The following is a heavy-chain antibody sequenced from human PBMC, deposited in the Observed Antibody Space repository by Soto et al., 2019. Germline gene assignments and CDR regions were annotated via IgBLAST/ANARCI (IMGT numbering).Heavy chain of an antibody. J-gene: IGHJ4*02. V-gene: IGHV1-58*01. CDR2: IVVGSGNT. CDR3: AHHPSIFGVVGTDDY. Sequence: QMQLVQSGPEVKKPGTSVKVSCKASGFTFTSSAVQWVRQARGQRLEWIGWIVVGSGNTNYAQKFQERVTITRDMSTSTAYMELSSLRSEDTAVYYCAHHPSIFGVVGTDDYCGQGTLVTVSS. CDR1: GFTFTSSA. D-gene: IGHD3-3*01.